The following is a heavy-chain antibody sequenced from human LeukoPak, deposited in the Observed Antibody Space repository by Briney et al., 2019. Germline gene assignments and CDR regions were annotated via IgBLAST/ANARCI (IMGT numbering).Heavy chain of an antibody. CDR1: GLTFSSYA. CDR3: ARAPNKNWFDP. Sequence: AGGSLRLSCAASGLTFSSYAMHWVRQAPGKGLEWVAVISYDGSNKYYADSVKGRFTISRDNSKNTLYLQMNSLRAEDTAVYYCARAPNKNWFDPWGQGTLVTVSS. D-gene: IGHD1/OR15-1a*01. CDR2: ISYDGSNK. J-gene: IGHJ5*02. V-gene: IGHV3-30*04.